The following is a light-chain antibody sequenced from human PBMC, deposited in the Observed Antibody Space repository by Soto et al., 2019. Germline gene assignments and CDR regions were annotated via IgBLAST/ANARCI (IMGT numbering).Light chain of an antibody. CDR1: QSVSVN. J-gene: IGKJ1*01. Sequence: EIVLTQSPGTLSLSPGERATLSCRASQSVSVNSLAWYQQKGGQAPRLLIYGASSRATGIPARFSGSGSGTEFTLTISGLQSEDFAVYYCQQHHNWPSTFGQGTKVDIK. V-gene: IGKV3-15*01. CDR2: GAS. CDR3: QQHHNWPST.